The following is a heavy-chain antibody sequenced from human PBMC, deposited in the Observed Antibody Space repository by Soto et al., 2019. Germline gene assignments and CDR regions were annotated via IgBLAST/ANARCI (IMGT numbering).Heavy chain of an antibody. CDR2: IYSSGST. V-gene: IGHV4-31*03. CDR3: AREAPWFDRSGGFNY. D-gene: IGHD3-22*01. Sequence: SETLSLTCSVSGGSISSAGYYWSWTRQHPGKGLEWIGYIYSSGSTYYNPSLRSRVSISVDTSKNQFSLRLTSVTAADTAVYYCAREAPWFDRSGGFNYRGQGTLVTVS. CDR1: GGSISSAGYY. J-gene: IGHJ4*02.